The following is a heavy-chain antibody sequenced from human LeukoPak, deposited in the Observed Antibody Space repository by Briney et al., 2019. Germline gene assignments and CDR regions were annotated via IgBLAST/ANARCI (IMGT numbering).Heavy chain of an antibody. CDR1: GGSVSSGSYY. Sequence: PSETLSLTCTVSGGSVSSGSYYWSWIRQPPGKGLEWIGYIYYSGSTNYNPSLKSRVTISVDTSKNQFSLKLSSVTAADTAVYYCARSQDAFDIWGQGTMVTVSS. CDR3: ARSQDAFDI. CDR2: IYYSGST. J-gene: IGHJ3*02. V-gene: IGHV4-61*01.